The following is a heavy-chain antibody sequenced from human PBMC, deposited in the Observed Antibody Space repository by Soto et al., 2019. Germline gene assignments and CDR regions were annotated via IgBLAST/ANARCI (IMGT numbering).Heavy chain of an antibody. J-gene: IGHJ4*02. V-gene: IGHV3-30*18. Sequence: QVQLVESGGGVVQPGRSLRLSCAASGFTFSSYDMHWVRQAPGKGLEWVAVISYDENNKYYVNSVRGRFTISRDNSKNTLYLQMNSLRPEDTAVYYCAKAKKVRQWPVCNLDFWGQGTLVTVSS. CDR2: ISYDENNK. CDR3: AKAKKVRQWPVCNLDF. CDR1: GFTFSSYD. D-gene: IGHD6-19*01.